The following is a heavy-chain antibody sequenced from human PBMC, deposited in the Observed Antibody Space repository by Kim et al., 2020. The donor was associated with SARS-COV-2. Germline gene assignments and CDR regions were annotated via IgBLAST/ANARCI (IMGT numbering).Heavy chain of an antibody. CDR3: ARQGGLWSKRIDY. Sequence: YHPSLKSRVTISVDTSKNQFSLKLSSVTAADTAVYYCARQGGLWSKRIDYWGQGTLVTVSS. J-gene: IGHJ4*02. V-gene: IGHV4-39*01. D-gene: IGHD2-21*01.